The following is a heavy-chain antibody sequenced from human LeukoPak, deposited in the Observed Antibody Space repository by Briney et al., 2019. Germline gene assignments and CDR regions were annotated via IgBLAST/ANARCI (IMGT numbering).Heavy chain of an antibody. Sequence: GRSLRLSCGASGFTFSSYGMHWVRQAPGKGLEWVAVIWYDGSNKYYADSVKGRFTISRDNSKNTLYPQMNSLRAEDTAVYYCARDLGVKWFGDRTGWYWGQGTLVTVSS. CDR2: IWYDGSNK. V-gene: IGHV3-33*01. D-gene: IGHD3-10*01. J-gene: IGHJ4*02. CDR1: GFTFSSYG. CDR3: ARDLGVKWFGDRTGWY.